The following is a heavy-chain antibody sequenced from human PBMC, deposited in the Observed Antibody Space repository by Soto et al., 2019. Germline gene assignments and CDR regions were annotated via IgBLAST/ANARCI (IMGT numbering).Heavy chain of an antibody. J-gene: IGHJ3*02. CDR3: AGDYGSGTYYAFDM. CDR1: GVAVSSKY. D-gene: IGHD3-10*01. V-gene: IGHV3-66*01. CDR2: IYTSVGGGT. Sequence: GGSLSCKASGVAVSSKYMNWVRQAPGKGLEWVSLIYTSVGGGTYYADSVNGRFTISRDNSKNTYYLQMNSLRAEDTAVYYCAGDYGSGTYYAFDMWGQGTMVTVSS.